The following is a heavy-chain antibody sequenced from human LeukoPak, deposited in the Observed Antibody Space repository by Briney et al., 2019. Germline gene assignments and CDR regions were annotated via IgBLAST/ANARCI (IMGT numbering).Heavy chain of an antibody. CDR2: IYHSGST. D-gene: IGHD6-6*01. V-gene: IGHV4-38-2*01. J-gene: IGHJ4*02. CDR1: GYSINSAYY. CDR3: ASYPPYSSSPPH. Sequence: SETLSLTCAVSGYSINSAYYWGWIRQPPGKGLEWIGSIYHSGSTYYNPSLKSRFTISVDTSKNQFSLKLSSVTAADTAVYYCASYPPYSSSPPHWGQGTLVTVSS.